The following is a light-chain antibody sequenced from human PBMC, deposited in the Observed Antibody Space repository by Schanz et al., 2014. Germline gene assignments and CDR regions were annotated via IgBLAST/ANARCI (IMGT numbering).Light chain of an antibody. V-gene: IGKV2-28*01. CDR2: LGS. J-gene: IGKJ2*01. CDR1: QSLLHSNGYNY. Sequence: DVVMTQSPLSLPVTPGEPASISCRSSQSLLHSNGYNYLDWYLQKPGQSPQLLIYLGSNRASGVPDRFSGSGSGTYFTLKISRVEAEDVGVYYCRQALQTPRTFGQGTKLEIK. CDR3: RQALQTPRT.